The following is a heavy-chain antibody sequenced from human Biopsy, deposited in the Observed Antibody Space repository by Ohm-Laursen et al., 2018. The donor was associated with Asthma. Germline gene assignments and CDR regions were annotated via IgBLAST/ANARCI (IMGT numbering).Heavy chain of an antibody. Sequence: TLSLTCTVSGGSISSGGYYWSWIRQHPGKGLEWIGYIYYSGSTYYNPSLKSRVTISVDTSKNQFSLRLNSVTAADTAVYYCARGPNYHGSGRAPIGMDVWGQGTMVTVSS. CDR1: GGSISSGGYY. V-gene: IGHV4-31*02. CDR2: IYYSGST. D-gene: IGHD3-10*01. CDR3: ARGPNYHGSGRAPIGMDV. J-gene: IGHJ3*01.